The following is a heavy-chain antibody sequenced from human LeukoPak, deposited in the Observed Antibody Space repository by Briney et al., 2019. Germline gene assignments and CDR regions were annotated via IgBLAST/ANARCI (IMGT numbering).Heavy chain of an antibody. CDR1: GFTFSSYA. CDR2: ISYDGSNK. V-gene: IGHV3-30*04. CDR3: ARDSTVVVITTPGY. Sequence: PGGSLRLSCAASGFTFSSYAMHWVRQAPGKGLEWVAVISYDGSNKYYADSVKGRFTISRDNPKNMLYLQMNSLRAEDTAVYYCARDSTVVVITTPGYWGQGTLVTVSS. J-gene: IGHJ4*02. D-gene: IGHD3-22*01.